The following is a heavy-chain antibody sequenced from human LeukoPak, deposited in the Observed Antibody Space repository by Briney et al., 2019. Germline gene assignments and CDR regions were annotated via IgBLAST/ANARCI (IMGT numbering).Heavy chain of an antibody. J-gene: IGHJ5*02. CDR2: IYYSGST. D-gene: IGHD6-19*01. CDR3: ARGRSGWCGDAVWFDP. CDR1: GGSISSYY. Sequence: SETLSLTCTVSGGSISSYYWSWIRQPPGKGLEWIGYIYYSGSTNYNPSLKSRVTISVDTSKNQFSLKLSSVTAADTAVYYCARGRSGWCGDAVWFDPWGQGTLVTVSS. V-gene: IGHV4-59*01.